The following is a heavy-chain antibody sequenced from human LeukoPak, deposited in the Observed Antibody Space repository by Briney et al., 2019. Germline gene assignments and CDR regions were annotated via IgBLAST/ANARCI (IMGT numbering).Heavy chain of an antibody. V-gene: IGHV7-4-1*02. CDR2: ITTSTGNP. Sequence: GASVKVSCKASGYTFTGYSINWLRQVPGRGLEWMGWITTSTGNPTYAQGFTGRFVFSLDTSVSTTYLHINSLKAEDTAVYYCARDASTINFDYWGQGTLVTVSS. CDR3: ARDASTINFDY. CDR1: GYTFTGYS. D-gene: IGHD5/OR15-5a*01. J-gene: IGHJ4*02.